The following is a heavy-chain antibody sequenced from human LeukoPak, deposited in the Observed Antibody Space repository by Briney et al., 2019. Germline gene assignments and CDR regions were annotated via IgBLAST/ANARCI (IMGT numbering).Heavy chain of an antibody. V-gene: IGHV3-9*01. J-gene: IGHJ4*02. CDR2: ISWNSGSI. Sequence: GGSLRLSCAASGFTFDDYAMHWVRQAPGKGLEWVSGISWNSGSIGYADSVKGRFTISRDNAKNSLYLQMNSLRAEDTAVYYRARAHYYDSSGFDYWGQGTLVTVSS. CDR3: ARAHYYDSSGFDY. D-gene: IGHD3-22*01. CDR1: GFTFDDYA.